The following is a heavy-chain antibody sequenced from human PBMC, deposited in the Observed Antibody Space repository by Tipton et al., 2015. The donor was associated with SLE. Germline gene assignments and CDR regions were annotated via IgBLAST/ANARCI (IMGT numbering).Heavy chain of an antibody. CDR3: ARGGGIRFLEWDYYYMDV. Sequence: LRLSCAASGFTFSSYAMSWVRQHPGKGLEWIGYIYYSGSTYYNPSLKSRVTISVDTSKNQFSLKLSSVTAADTAVYYCARGGGIRFLEWDYYYMDVWGKGTTVTVSS. CDR1: GFTFSSYA. V-gene: IGHV4-31*02. CDR2: IYYSGST. D-gene: IGHD3-3*01. J-gene: IGHJ6*03.